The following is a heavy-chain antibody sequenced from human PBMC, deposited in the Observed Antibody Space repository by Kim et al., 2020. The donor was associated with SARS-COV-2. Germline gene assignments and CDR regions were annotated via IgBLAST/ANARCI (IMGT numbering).Heavy chain of an antibody. J-gene: IGHJ6*03. Sequence: GGSLRLSCAASGFTFDDYAMHWVRQAPGKGLEWVSLISGDGDRTYYADSVKGRFTISRDNRRNSLYLQMNSLRTEDNARYYCAKDFHPASRYYRYYYYYMDVWGTGTTVTVSS. V-gene: IGHV3-43*02. D-gene: IGHD6-13*01. CDR2: ISGDGDRT. CDR3: AKDFHPASRYYRYYYYYMDV. CDR1: GFTFDDYA.